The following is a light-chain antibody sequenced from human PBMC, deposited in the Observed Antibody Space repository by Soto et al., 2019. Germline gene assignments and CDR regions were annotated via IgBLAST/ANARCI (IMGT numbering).Light chain of an antibody. CDR3: QQRYSVPYT. CDR2: AAA. J-gene: IGKJ2*01. Sequence: DIQMTQSPSSLSASVGDRVIITCRASQSIRNYFNWYQQKPGKAPKLLIYAAAYLQSGVPSRYSGSGSGTDFTLTISNLQPEDSATYYCQQRYSVPYTFGQRTKLEIK. V-gene: IGKV1-39*01. CDR1: QSIRNY.